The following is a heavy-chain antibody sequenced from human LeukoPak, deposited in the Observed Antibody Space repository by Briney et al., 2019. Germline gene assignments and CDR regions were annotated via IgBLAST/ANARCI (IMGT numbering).Heavy chain of an antibody. V-gene: IGHV3-23*01. CDR2: ISGSGGSI. Sequence: QSGGSLRLSCAASGFTFSSYAMSWVRQASGKGLEWVSIISGSGGSINYADSVKGRFTMSRDNSKNTVYLQMNSLRAEDTAVYYCAKDFLGIMITFGGVIVPGAFDIRGQGTMVTVSS. CDR3: AKDFLGIMITFGGVIVPGAFDI. D-gene: IGHD3-16*02. J-gene: IGHJ3*02. CDR1: GFTFSSYA.